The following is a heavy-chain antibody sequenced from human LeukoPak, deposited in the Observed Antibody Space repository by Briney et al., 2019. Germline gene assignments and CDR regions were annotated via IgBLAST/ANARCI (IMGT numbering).Heavy chain of an antibody. J-gene: IGHJ3*02. CDR2: ISAYNGNT. V-gene: IGHV1-18*01. CDR3: ARETYSSGYI. D-gene: IGHD6-19*01. CDR1: GYTFTSYG. Sequence: GASVKVSCKASGYTFTSYGISWVRQAPGQGLEWMGWISAYNGNTNYAQKLQGRVTMTRDMSTSTVYMELSSLRSEDTAVYYCARETYSSGYIWGQGTMVTVSS.